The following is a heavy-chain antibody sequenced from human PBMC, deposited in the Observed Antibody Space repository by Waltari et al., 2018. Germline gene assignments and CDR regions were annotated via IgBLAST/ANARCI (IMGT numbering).Heavy chain of an antibody. J-gene: IGHJ4*02. CDR3: AREGGGFDYTPDY. CDR1: GFDFTKHY. D-gene: IGHD5-12*01. V-gene: IGHV3-74*01. Sequence: EVQLEESGGGLVQPGGSRRLSCEASGFDFTKHYMHWVRQGPGKGLVWVSRIRGDGGSTSYADSVKGRFTMSRDNSKNTLYLQMNSFRAEDTGIYYCAREGGGFDYTPDYWGQGTLVTVSS. CDR2: IRGDGGST.